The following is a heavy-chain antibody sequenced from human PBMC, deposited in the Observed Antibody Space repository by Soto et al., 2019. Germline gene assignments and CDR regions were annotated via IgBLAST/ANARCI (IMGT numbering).Heavy chain of an antibody. V-gene: IGHV3-15*07. D-gene: IGHD3-22*01. J-gene: IGHJ6*02. CDR2: IKSKTDGGTT. CDR1: GFTFSNAW. Sequence: GGSLRLSCAASGFTFSNAWMNWVRQAPGKGLEWVGRIKSKTDGGTTDYAAPVKGRFTISRDDSKNTLYLQMNSLKTEDTAVYYCTTDSLVRYYYDSSGWEETGYGMDVWGQGTTVTVSS. CDR3: TTDSLVRYYYDSSGWEETGYGMDV.